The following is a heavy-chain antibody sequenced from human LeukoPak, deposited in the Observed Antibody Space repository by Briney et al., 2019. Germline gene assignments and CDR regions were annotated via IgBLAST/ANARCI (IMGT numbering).Heavy chain of an antibody. V-gene: IGHV3-23*01. CDR1: GFTFSSYA. CDR2: ISGSGGST. Sequence: GGSLRLSCAASGFTFSSYAMSWVRQAPGKGLEWVSAISGSGGSTFYADSVKGRFTISRDNSKNTLYLQMNSLRAEDTAVYYCAKVIIGSSWSQWSIFQHWGQGTLVTVSS. D-gene: IGHD6-13*01. J-gene: IGHJ1*01. CDR3: AKVIIGSSWSQWSIFQH.